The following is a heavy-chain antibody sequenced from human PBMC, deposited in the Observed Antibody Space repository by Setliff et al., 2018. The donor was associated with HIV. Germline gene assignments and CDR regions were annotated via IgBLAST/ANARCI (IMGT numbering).Heavy chain of an antibody. CDR1: GGSFSGYY. D-gene: IGHD3-10*01. Sequence: SETLSLTCTVSGGSFSGYYWSWIRQHPGKGLEWIGYTYYSGSTYYNPSLKSRVTMSVDTSKNQFSLKLSSVTAADTAVYYCARARGLLPYYYLDVWGKGTTVTVSS. CDR2: TYYSGST. CDR3: ARARGLLPYYYLDV. V-gene: IGHV4-31*03. J-gene: IGHJ6*03.